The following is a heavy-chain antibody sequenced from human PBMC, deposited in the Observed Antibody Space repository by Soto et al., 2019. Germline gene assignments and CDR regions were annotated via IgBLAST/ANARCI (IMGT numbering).Heavy chain of an antibody. V-gene: IGHV3-23*01. J-gene: IGHJ3*02. CDR1: GFTFSTSA. D-gene: IGHD1-1*01. Sequence: PGGSLRLSCAASGFTFSTSAMSWVRQAPGKGLEWVSSVTTSGSNTYHADSVKGRFTISRDNSKNMLFLQMNSLRAEDTALYYCAKDLAATATGDSFDIWGQGTMVTVSS. CDR3: AKDLAATATGDSFDI. CDR2: VTTSGSNT.